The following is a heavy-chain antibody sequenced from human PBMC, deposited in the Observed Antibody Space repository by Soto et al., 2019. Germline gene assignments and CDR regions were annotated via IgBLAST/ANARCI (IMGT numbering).Heavy chain of an antibody. D-gene: IGHD5-18*01. CDR3: ARTPWDGYTGYYFDY. CDR2: TYYRSKWYN. V-gene: IGHV6-1*01. J-gene: IGHJ4*02. Sequence: PSQTLSLTCAISGDSVSSNSAAWNWIRQSPSRGLEWLGRTYYRSKWYNDYGVSVKSRITINPDTSKNQFSLKLSSVTAADTAVYSCARTPWDGYTGYYFDYWGQGTLVTVSS. CDR1: GDSVSSNSAA.